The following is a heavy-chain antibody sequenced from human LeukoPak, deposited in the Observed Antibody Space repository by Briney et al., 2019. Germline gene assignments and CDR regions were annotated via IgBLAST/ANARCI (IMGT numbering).Heavy chain of an antibody. Sequence: PGGFLRLSCAASGFTVSSNYMSWVRQAPGKGLEWVSVIYSGDSTYYADSVKGRFTISRDNSKNTLYLQMNSLRAEDTAEYYCARGAGTTVFSYYYGMDVWGQGTTVTVSS. CDR2: IYSGDST. CDR3: ARGAGTTVFSYYYGMDV. V-gene: IGHV3-66*01. D-gene: IGHD1-7*01. J-gene: IGHJ6*02. CDR1: GFTVSSNY.